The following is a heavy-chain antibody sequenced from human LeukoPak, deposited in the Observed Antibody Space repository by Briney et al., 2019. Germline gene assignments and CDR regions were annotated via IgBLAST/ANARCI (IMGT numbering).Heavy chain of an antibody. D-gene: IGHD2-2*01. V-gene: IGHV4-39*02. CDR2: IYYNGRT. J-gene: IGHJ5*02. Sequence: SETLSLTCTVSGDSINNNNYYWGWIRQPPGKGLEWIGNIYYNGRTYYSPSLKSRGIISVDTSKNHFSLKLNSVTAADTAVYYCARREVPAAEGFDPWGQGTLVTVSS. CDR1: GDSINNNNYY. CDR3: ARREVPAAEGFDP.